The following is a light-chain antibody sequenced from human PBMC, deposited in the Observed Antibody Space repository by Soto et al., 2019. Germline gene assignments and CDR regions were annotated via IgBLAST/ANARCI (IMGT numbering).Light chain of an antibody. CDR1: QSVSSY. CDR2: GAS. V-gene: IGKV3-11*01. CDR3: QQRSNWPGIT. Sequence: EIVLTQSPAALSLSPGERATLSCRASQSVSSYLAWYQQKPGQAPGLLIYGASDRATGIPARFSGSGSGTDFTLTISSLEPEDFAVYYCQQRSNWPGITFGQGTRLEIK. J-gene: IGKJ5*01.